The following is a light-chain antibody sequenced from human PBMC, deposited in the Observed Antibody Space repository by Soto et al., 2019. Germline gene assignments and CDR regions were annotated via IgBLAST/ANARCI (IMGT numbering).Light chain of an antibody. CDR3: QQYETFSGT. J-gene: IGKJ1*01. CDR2: DAS. Sequence: DIQMTQSPSTLSASVGDRVTITCRASQSISSWLAWYQQKPGKAPKLLIYDASSLESGVPSRFSGSGSGTKFTLTIASLQPDDFATYYCQQYETFSGTFGPGTKGDIK. V-gene: IGKV1-5*01. CDR1: QSISSW.